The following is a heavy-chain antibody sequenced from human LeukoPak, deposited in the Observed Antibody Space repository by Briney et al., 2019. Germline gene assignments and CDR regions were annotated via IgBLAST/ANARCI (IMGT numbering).Heavy chain of an antibody. Sequence: SETLSLTCTVSGGSISSYYWSWIRQPPGKGLEWIGYIYYSRSTNYNPSLKSRVTISVATSKTHFFLKLTSGTAADTAVYYCAREGGGVVRGVTTFDSWGQGTLVTVSS. D-gene: IGHD3-10*02. J-gene: IGHJ4*02. CDR3: AREGGGVVRGVTTFDS. V-gene: IGHV4-59*01. CDR1: GGSISSYY. CDR2: IYYSRST.